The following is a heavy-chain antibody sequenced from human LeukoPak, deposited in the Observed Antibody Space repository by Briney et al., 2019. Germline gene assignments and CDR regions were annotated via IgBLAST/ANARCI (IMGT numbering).Heavy chain of an antibody. CDR1: GSTFSNYA. D-gene: IGHD1-26*01. Sequence: GGSLRLSCAVSGSTFSNYAMNWVRQAPGKGLEWVSGISGSGGGTNYADSVKGRFTISRDNSKNTLYLQMNSLRAEDTAVYYCAKTLVGATYGYWGQGTLVTVSS. CDR2: ISGSGGGT. J-gene: IGHJ4*02. CDR3: AKTLVGATYGY. V-gene: IGHV3-23*01.